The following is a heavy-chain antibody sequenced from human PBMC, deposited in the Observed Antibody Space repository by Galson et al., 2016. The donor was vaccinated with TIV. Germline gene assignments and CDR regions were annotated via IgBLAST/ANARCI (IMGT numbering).Heavy chain of an antibody. V-gene: IGHV3-30*19. CDR1: GFSITNYG. CDR2: LRYNGNSN. Sequence: SLRLSCAASGFSITNYGIHWVRQSPGRGLEAVGILRYNGNSNYYLESVKGRFTMSRDTSKNTVYLEMNSLRTEDTAVYYCLRDICTSVDCDPFDYWGQGTQVTVSS. CDR3: LRDICTSVDCDPFDY. D-gene: IGHD2-8*02. J-gene: IGHJ4*02.